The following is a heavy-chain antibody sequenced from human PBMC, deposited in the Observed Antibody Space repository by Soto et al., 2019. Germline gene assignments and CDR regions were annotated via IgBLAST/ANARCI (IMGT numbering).Heavy chain of an antibody. CDR3: AKAGYSYGLYYYGMDV. Sequence: PGGSLRLSCAASGFTFSSYAMSWVRQAPWKGLEWVSAISGSGGSTYYADSVKGRFTISRDNSKNTLYLQMNSLRAEDTAVYYCAKAGYSYGLYYYGMDVWGQGTTVTVSS. CDR1: GFTFSSYA. J-gene: IGHJ6*02. D-gene: IGHD5-18*01. V-gene: IGHV3-23*01. CDR2: ISGSGGST.